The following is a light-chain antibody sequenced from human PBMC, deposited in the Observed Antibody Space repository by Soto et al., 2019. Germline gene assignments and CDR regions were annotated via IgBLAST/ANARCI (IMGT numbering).Light chain of an antibody. CDR3: SSYTTRSTYV. V-gene: IGLV2-11*01. CDR1: SSDVGGYKY. J-gene: IGLJ1*01. Sequence: QSALTQPRSVSGSPGQSVTISCTGTSSDVGGYKYVSWYQQHPGKVPKLMMFDVSERPSGVPDRFSGSKSGNTASLSISGLQAEDEADYYCSSYTTRSTYVFGTGTKLTVL. CDR2: DVS.